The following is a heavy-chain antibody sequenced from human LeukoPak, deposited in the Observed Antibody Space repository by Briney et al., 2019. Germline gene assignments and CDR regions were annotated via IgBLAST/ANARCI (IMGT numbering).Heavy chain of an antibody. CDR2: ISYDGSNK. CDR1: GFTFSSYG. Sequence: GGSLRLSCAASGFTFSSYGMHWVRQAPGKGLEWVAVISYDGSNKYYADSVKGRLTISRDNSKNTLYLQMNSLRAEDTAVYYCAKDQIAVAGTVDYYYYMDVWGKGTTVTVSS. CDR3: AKDQIAVAGTVDYYYYMDV. D-gene: IGHD6-19*01. V-gene: IGHV3-30*18. J-gene: IGHJ6*03.